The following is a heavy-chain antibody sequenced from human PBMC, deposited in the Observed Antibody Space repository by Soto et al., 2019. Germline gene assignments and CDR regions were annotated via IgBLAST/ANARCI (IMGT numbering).Heavy chain of an antibody. CDR1: GFTFDDYA. J-gene: IGHJ4*02. V-gene: IGHV3-9*01. D-gene: IGHD3-22*01. Sequence: GGSLRLSCAASGFTFDDYAMHWVRQAPGKGLEWVSGISWNSGSIGYADSVKGRFTISRDNAKNSLYLQMNSLRAEDTAMYYCVKPNFYDSSGDNYFGQWGQGTLVTVSS. CDR2: ISWNSGSI. CDR3: VKPNFYDSSGDNYFGQ.